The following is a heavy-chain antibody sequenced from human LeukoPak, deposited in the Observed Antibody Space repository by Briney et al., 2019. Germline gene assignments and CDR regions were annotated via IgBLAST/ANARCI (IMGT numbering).Heavy chain of an antibody. Sequence: PSETLSFTCAVSGASVSSYFWCWIRQSPEKGLGWIGYVYRSGDSSYSPSLRSRVTISQDTSRNQVSLKMTSATAADTAVYYCAKLLGEEYWGQGTQVVVSS. J-gene: IGHJ4*02. D-gene: IGHD6-6*01. CDR1: GASVSSYF. V-gene: IGHV4-59*02. CDR2: VYRSGDS. CDR3: AKLLGEEY.